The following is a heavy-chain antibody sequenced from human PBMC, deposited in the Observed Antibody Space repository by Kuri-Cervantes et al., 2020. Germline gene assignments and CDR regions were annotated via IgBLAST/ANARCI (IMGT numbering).Heavy chain of an antibody. V-gene: IGHV1-18*01. J-gene: IGHJ6*03. Sequence: ASVKVSCKASGYTFTSYGISWVRQAPGQGLEWMGWISTYNGNTKYAQKVQGRVTITRDTSASTAYMELSSLRSEDTAVYYCARDQEAYYYYYMDVWGKGTTVTVSS. CDR2: ISTYNGNT. CDR3: ARDQEAYYYYYMDV. CDR1: GYTFTSYG.